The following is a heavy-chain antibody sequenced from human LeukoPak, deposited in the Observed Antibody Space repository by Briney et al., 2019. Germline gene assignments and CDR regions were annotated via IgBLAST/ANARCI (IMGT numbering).Heavy chain of an antibody. CDR2: IRNDGDVI. D-gene: IGHD6-6*01. CDR1: GFTFTSFG. CDR3: AKDPPLAARRDWYFDL. V-gene: IGHV3-30*02. Sequence: GGSLRLSCAASGFTFTSFGMHWVRQAPGKGLEWVAFIRNDGDVIYYTDSVKGRFTISRDNSKNTVYLQLNSLRAEDTAVYYCAKDPPLAARRDWYFDLWGRGTLVTVSS. J-gene: IGHJ2*01.